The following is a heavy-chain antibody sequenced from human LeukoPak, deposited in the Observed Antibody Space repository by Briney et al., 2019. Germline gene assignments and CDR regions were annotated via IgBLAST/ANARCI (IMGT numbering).Heavy chain of an antibody. CDR1: GFTFSSYG. D-gene: IGHD1-14*01. CDR3: ARDFFGFLTGFDY. V-gene: IGHV3-33*01. Sequence: GGSLRLSCAASGFTFSSYGMPWVRQAPGKGLEWVAVIWYDGSNKYYADSVKGRFTISRDNSKNTLYLQMNSLRAEDTAVYYCARDFFGFLTGFDYWGQGTLVTVSS. CDR2: IWYDGSNK. J-gene: IGHJ4*02.